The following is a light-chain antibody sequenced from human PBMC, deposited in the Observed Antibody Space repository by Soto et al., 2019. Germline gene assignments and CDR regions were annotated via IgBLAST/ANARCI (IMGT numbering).Light chain of an antibody. J-gene: IGKJ1*01. V-gene: IGKV3-20*01. CDR1: QSVSGNY. CDR2: GAS. CDR3: QQYGTSPRT. Sequence: ETVLTQSTFALSLSPGERATLSCRPSQSVSGNYLAWHQQKPGQAPRLLIYGASNGATGIPDRFSGSGSGTDFTLTISRLEPGDFAVYYCQQYGTSPRTFGQGTKVDIK.